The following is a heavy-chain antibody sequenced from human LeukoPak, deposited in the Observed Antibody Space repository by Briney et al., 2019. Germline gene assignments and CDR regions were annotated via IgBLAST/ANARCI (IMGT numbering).Heavy chain of an antibody. V-gene: IGHV4-34*01. CDR2: INHSGST. CDR1: GGSFSGYY. Sequence: SETLSLTCAVYGGSFSGYYWSWIRQPPGKGLEWIGEINHSGSTNYNPSLKSRVTISVDTSKNQFSLKLSSVTAADTAVYYCARDHPRLSGTYDYWGQGTLVTVSS. CDR3: ARDHPRLSGTYDY. J-gene: IGHJ4*02. D-gene: IGHD2-21*02.